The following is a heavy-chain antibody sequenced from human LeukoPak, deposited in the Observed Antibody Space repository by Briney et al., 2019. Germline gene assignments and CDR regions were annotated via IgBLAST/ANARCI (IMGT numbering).Heavy chain of an antibody. Sequence: SETLSLTCTVSGGSISSGDYYWSWIRQPPGKGLEWIGYIYYIGNTFYNPSLKSRVTISVDTSKNQFSLKLSSVTAADTAVYYCARGRTYCSSTSCKYYYYYYMDVWGKGTTVTVSS. CDR3: ARGRTYCSSTSCKYYYYYYMDV. V-gene: IGHV4-30-4*01. CDR2: IYYIGNT. D-gene: IGHD2-2*01. CDR1: GGSISSGDYY. J-gene: IGHJ6*03.